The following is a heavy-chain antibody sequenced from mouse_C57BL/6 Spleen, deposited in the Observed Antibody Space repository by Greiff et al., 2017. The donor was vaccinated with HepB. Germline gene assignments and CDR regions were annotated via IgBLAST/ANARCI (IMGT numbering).Heavy chain of an antibody. J-gene: IGHJ3*01. CDR1: GFTFSSYG. CDR2: ISSGGSYT. Sequence: VQLQQSGGDLVKPGGSLKLSCAASGFTFSSYGMSWVRQTPDKRLEWVATISSGGSYTYSPASVKGRFTISRDNAKNTLYLRMSSLKSEDTAMYYCARRYYDYDGGTWFAYWGQGTLVTVSA. CDR3: ARRYYDYDGGTWFAY. D-gene: IGHD2-4*01. V-gene: IGHV5-6*01.